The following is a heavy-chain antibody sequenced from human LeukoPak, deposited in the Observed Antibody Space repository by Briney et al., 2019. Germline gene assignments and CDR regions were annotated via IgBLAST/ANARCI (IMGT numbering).Heavy chain of an antibody. Sequence: GGSLRLSCAASGFTFRSFALNWVRQAPGKLLEWVSTISASGDDTFYAASVKGQFTVSRDNSKNTLHLQLNSLGAEDTAIYYCAKEVFDTGKAFESWGQGTLVTVSS. D-gene: IGHD3-10*01. CDR3: AKEVFDTGKAFES. CDR2: ISASGDDT. CDR1: GFTFRSFA. V-gene: IGHV3-23*01. J-gene: IGHJ4*02.